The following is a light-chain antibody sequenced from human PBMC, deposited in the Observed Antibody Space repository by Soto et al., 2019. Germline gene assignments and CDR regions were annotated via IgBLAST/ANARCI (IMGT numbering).Light chain of an antibody. V-gene: IGKV3-20*01. CDR3: QQYGSLSLA. CDR1: QSVSSSY. Sequence: EIVLTQSPGTLSLSPGERATHSCRASQSVSSSYLAWYQQKPGQAPRLLIYGTSSRATAIPDRLSGSGFGTDFPLTFRRLGPEDFGVYYFQQYGSLSLAFGQGTKVDIK. J-gene: IGKJ1*01. CDR2: GTS.